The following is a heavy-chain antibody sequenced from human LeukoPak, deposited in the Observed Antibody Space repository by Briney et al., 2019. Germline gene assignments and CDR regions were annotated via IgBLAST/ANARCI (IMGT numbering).Heavy chain of an antibody. CDR2: IIPIFGTA. V-gene: IGHV1-69*05. D-gene: IGHD6-19*01. Sequence: ASVKVSCKASGGTFSSYAISWVRQAPGQGLEWMGGIIPIFGTANYAQKFQGRVTMTRDMSTSTVYMELSSLRSEDTAVYYCARDLGGWYVYWGQGTLVTVSS. CDR1: GGTFSSYA. CDR3: ARDLGGWYVY. J-gene: IGHJ4*02.